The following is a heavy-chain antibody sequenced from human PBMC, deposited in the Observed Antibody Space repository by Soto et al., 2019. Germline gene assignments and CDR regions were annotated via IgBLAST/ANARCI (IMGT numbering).Heavy chain of an antibody. J-gene: IGHJ3*02. CDR3: ARDTYYYDSSGCYYVNAFDI. Sequence: SETLSLTCTVSGGSVSSGSYYWSWIRQPPGKGLEWIGYIYYSGSTNYNPSLKSRVTISVDTSKNQFSLKLSSVTAADTAVYYCARDTYYYDSSGCYYVNAFDIWGQGTMVTVSS. D-gene: IGHD3-22*01. V-gene: IGHV4-61*01. CDR2: IYYSGST. CDR1: GGSVSSGSYY.